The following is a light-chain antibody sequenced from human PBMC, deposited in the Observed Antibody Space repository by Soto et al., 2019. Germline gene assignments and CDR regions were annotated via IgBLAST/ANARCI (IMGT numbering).Light chain of an antibody. CDR3: QSADSSGTYV. CDR2: KDS. Sequence: ERTQPPSVSVSPGQTARITCSGDALPKQYAYWYQQKPGQAPVLVIYKDSERPSGIPERFSGSSSGTTVTLTISGVQAEDEADYYCQSADSSGTYVFGTGTKVTVL. CDR1: ALPKQY. V-gene: IGLV3-25*02. J-gene: IGLJ1*01.